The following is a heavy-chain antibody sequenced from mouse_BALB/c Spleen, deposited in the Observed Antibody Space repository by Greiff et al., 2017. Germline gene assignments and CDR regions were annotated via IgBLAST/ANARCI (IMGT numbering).Heavy chain of an antibody. CDR1: GFSLTGYG. J-gene: IGHJ1*01. Sequence: QVQLQQSGPGLVAPSQSLSITCTVSGFSLTGYGVNWVRQPPGKGLEWLGMIWGDGSTDYNSALKSRLSISKDNSKSQVFLKMNSLQTDDTARYYCARAPYYYGSSRPYVDVWGAGTTVAVSS. D-gene: IGHD1-1*01. CDR2: IWGDGST. CDR3: ARAPYYYGSSRPYVDV. V-gene: IGHV2-6-7*01.